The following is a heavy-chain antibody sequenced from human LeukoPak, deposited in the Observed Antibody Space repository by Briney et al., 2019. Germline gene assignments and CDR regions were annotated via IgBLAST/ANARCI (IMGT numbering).Heavy chain of an antibody. D-gene: IGHD2-2*01. J-gene: IGHJ3*02. CDR2: ISGSADST. V-gene: IGHV3-23*01. CDR3: AKIVVPAADDAFDI. CDR1: GFAFRSYG. Sequence: GGSLRLSCAVSGFAFRSYGMSWVRQAPGKGLEWVSAISGSADSTYYADSVKGRFTISRDNSKNTLYLQVNSLRAEDTAVYYCAKIVVPAADDAFDIWGQGTMVTVSS.